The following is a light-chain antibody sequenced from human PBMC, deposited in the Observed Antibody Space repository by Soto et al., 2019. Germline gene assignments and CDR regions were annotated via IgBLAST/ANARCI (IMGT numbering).Light chain of an antibody. CDR1: QSVSSD. J-gene: IGKJ2*01. V-gene: IGKV3-15*01. CDR2: DAS. CDR3: QQYNNWPPYA. Sequence: EIVMTQSPATLSVSPGERATVSCRASQSVSSDLAWYQQKPGQAPRLLIYDASTRATGIPARFSGSGSRTEFTLTISSLQSEDFAVYYCQQYNNWPPYAFGQGTKLEIK.